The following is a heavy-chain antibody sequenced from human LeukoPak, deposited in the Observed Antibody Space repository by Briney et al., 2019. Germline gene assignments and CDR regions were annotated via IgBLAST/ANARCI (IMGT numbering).Heavy chain of an antibody. Sequence: TSETLSLTCTVSGGSISSSSYYWGWIRQPPGKGLEWIGSIYYSGSTYYNPSLKSRVTISVDTSKNQFSLHLTSVTAADTAVYYCARGSAYYYDTSGPRFYYDYWGQGILVAISS. CDR2: IYYSGST. J-gene: IGHJ4*02. CDR1: GGSISSSSYY. D-gene: IGHD3-22*01. V-gene: IGHV4-39*07. CDR3: ARGSAYYYDTSGPRFYYDY.